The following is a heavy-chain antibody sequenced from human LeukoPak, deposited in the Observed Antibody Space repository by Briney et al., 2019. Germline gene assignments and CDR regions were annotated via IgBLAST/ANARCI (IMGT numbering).Heavy chain of an antibody. CDR2: IYYSGST. Sequence: KASETLSLTCTVSGGSISSADHFWTWIRQRPGKGLEWIGYIYYSGSTYYDPSLRSRVAMSVDTSKDQFSLKLTSVTAADTAVYYCARLSRDVYHFLDYWGQGTLVTVSS. D-gene: IGHD5-24*01. J-gene: IGHJ4*02. CDR1: GGSISSADHF. V-gene: IGHV4-31*03. CDR3: ARLSRDVYHFLDY.